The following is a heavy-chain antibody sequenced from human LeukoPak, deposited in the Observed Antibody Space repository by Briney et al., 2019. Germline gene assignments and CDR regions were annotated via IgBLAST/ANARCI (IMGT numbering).Heavy chain of an antibody. CDR3: AKGGDGYNYGSYFDY. V-gene: IGHV3-30*02. CDR2: IRYDGNNA. Sequence: QPGGSLRLSCAASGFTFSSYGMHWVRQAPGKGLEWVAFIRYDGNNAFYVDSVKGRFTISRDNSKNTLYLQMNSLRAEDTAVYYCAKGGDGYNYGSYFDYWGQGTLVTVSS. D-gene: IGHD5-24*01. CDR1: GFTFSSYG. J-gene: IGHJ4*02.